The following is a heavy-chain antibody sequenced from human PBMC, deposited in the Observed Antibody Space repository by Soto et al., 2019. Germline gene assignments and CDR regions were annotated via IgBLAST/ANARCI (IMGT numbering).Heavy chain of an antibody. CDR2: IYYSGST. J-gene: IGHJ4*02. CDR1: GGSISSGGYY. V-gene: IGHV4-31*03. D-gene: IGHD6-13*01. CDR3: ARDEYSSSWLTH. Sequence: SETLSLTCTVSGGSISSGGYYWSWIRQHPGKGLEWIGYIYYSGSTYYNPSLKSRVTISVDTSKNQFSLKLSSVTAADTAVYYCARDEYSSSWLTHWGQRTPVPVSS.